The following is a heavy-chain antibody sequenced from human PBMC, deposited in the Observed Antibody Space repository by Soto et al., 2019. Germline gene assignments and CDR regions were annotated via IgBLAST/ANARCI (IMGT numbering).Heavy chain of an antibody. CDR1: GYSFTSYW. CDR2: IDPSDSYT. CDR3: ARQNSGSYYYFDY. V-gene: IGHV5-10-1*01. D-gene: IGHD1-26*01. J-gene: IGHJ4*02. Sequence: PGESLKISCKGSGYSFTSYWISWVRQMPGKGLEWMGRIDPSDSYTNYSPSFQGHVTISADKSISTAYLQWSSLKASDTAMYYCARQNSGSYYYFDYWGQGTLVTVSS.